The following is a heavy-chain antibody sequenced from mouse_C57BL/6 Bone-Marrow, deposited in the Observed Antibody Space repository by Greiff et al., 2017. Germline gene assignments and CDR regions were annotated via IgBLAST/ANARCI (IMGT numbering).Heavy chain of an antibody. CDR3: ASPRYMGNYEGAWFAD. Sequence: QLQESGPELVKPGASVKISCKASGYSFTDYNMNWVKQSHGKGLEWIGVINPNYGTTRYNQKFKGKATLTVDKSSSTAYMQLNSLTSEDSAVYYCASPRYMGNYEGAWFADWGKGTLVTVSA. J-gene: IGHJ3*01. D-gene: IGHD2-1*01. CDR2: INPNYGTT. V-gene: IGHV1-39*01. CDR1: GYSFTDYN.